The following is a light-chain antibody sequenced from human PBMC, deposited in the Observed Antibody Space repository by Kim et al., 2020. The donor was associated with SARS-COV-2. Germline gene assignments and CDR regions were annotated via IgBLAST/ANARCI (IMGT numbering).Light chain of an antibody. J-gene: IGKJ2*01. CDR1: QGVSTN. CDR2: GAS. V-gene: IGKV3-15*01. CDR3: QQYNNWPPRYT. Sequence: EIVMTQSPATLSVSPGERATLSCRASQGVSTNLAWYQQKPGQAPRLLIYGASTRATGIPARFSGSWSGTEFTLTISSLQSEDFAVYYCQQYNNWPPRYTFGQGTKLEI.